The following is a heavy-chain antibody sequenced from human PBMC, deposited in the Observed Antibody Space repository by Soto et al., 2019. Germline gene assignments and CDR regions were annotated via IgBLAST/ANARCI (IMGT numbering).Heavy chain of an antibody. CDR2: ISSSSSYI. Sequence: GGSLRLSCAASGFTFSSYSMNWVRQAPGKGLEWVSSISSSSSYIYYADSVKGRFTISRDNAKNSLYLQMNSLRAEDTAVYYCARTTDGSGKLWFDPWGQGTLVTVSS. CDR3: ARTTDGSGKLWFDP. CDR1: GFTFSSYS. V-gene: IGHV3-21*01. D-gene: IGHD3-10*01. J-gene: IGHJ5*02.